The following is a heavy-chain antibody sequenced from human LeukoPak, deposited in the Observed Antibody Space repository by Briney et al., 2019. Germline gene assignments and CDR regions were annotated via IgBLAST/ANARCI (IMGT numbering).Heavy chain of an antibody. V-gene: IGHV3-20*01. CDR3: AREKYDGTGYYFNDAFDL. J-gene: IGHJ3*01. CDR2: INWHGGST. Sequence: GGSLRLSCAASGFTFDDYGMSWVRQAPGKGLEWVSGINWHGGSTGYADSVKGRFTISRDNAKNSLYLQMESLRAEDTALYHCAREKYDGTGYYFNDAFDLWGQGTMVTVSS. CDR1: GFTFDDYG. D-gene: IGHD3-22*01.